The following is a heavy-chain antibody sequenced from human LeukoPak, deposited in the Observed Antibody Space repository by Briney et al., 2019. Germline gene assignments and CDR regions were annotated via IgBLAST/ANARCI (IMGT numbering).Heavy chain of an antibody. D-gene: IGHD2-21*01. J-gene: IGHJ6*03. CDR3: AREFHYYYYMDV. CDR2: INWNGCST. Sequence: GGSLTLSCAASGFTFDDYGMIWVRQAPGKGLEWVSGINWNGCSTGYADSVKGRLTIHRNNAKNYLYMQMNSLRAEDAALYYCAREFHYYYYMDVWGKGTTVTVSS. V-gene: IGHV3-20*04. CDR1: GFTFDDYG.